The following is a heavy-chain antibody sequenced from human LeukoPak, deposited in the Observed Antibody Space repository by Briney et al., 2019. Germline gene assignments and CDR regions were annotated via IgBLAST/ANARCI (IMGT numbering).Heavy chain of an antibody. Sequence: SVKVSCKASGGTFSSYAISWVRQAPGQGLEWMGGIIPIFGTANYAQKFQGGVTITADKSTSTAYMELSSLRSEDTAVYYCAGDLNGGKSLDYWGQGTLVTVSS. D-gene: IGHD4-23*01. V-gene: IGHV1-69*06. J-gene: IGHJ4*02. CDR1: GGTFSSYA. CDR3: AGDLNGGKSLDY. CDR2: IIPIFGTA.